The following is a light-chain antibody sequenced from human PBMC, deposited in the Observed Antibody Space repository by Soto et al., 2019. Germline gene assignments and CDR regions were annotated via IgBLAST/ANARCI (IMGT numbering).Light chain of an antibody. CDR1: SSDIGAYDY. J-gene: IGLJ1*01. V-gene: IGLV2-14*01. Sequence: QSVLTQPASLSASPEQTITISCTGTSSDIGAYDYVSWFQQHPGKAPKLMISEVNNRPSGVSNRFSGSKSGNTAYLTISGLQVVDEAEYGCFSVTTTSTNVFGSGTKVTGL. CDR3: FSVTTTSTNV. CDR2: EVN.